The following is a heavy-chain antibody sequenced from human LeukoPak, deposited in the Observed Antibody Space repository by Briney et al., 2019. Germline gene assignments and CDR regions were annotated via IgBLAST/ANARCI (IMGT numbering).Heavy chain of an antibody. D-gene: IGHD3-22*01. Sequence: SVKVSCHASGYTFTSYAISWVRQAPGQGLEWMGGIIPIFGTANYAQKFQGRVTITADKSTSTAYMELSSLRSEDTAVYYCARKVPNDSSGYYYRGQFDPWGQGTLVTVSS. J-gene: IGHJ5*02. V-gene: IGHV1-69*06. CDR3: ARKVPNDSSGYYYRGQFDP. CDR2: IIPIFGTA. CDR1: GYTFTSYA.